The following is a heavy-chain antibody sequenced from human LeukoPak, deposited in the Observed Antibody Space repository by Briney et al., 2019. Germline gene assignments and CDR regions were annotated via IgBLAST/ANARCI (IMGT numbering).Heavy chain of an antibody. J-gene: IGHJ4*02. V-gene: IGHV3-23*01. Sequence: GGSLRLSCVASGFMFSDYAMSWVRQAPGKGLEWVSSISSSGGTTFYADSVKGRFTISRDLFKKTVHLEMKAMRAEDTAVYYCAKDPRPYYDVPVGYRGQGTLVTVSP. CDR2: ISSSGGTT. CDR3: AKDPRPYYDVPVGY. CDR1: GFMFSDYA. D-gene: IGHD3-3*01.